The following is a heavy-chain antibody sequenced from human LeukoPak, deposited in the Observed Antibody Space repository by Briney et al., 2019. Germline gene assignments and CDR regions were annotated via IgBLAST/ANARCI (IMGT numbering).Heavy chain of an antibody. CDR3: AKDGVPSRYFGRNYFDY. V-gene: IGHV3-23*01. CDR2: ISGSGGST. Sequence: PGGSLRLSCAASGFTFSSYAMSWVRQAPGKGLEWVSSISGSGGSTYYADSVKGRFTISRDNSNNTLYLQMNSLRAEDTAVYYCAKDGVPSRYFGRNYFDYWGQGTLVTVSS. CDR1: GFTFSSYA. J-gene: IGHJ4*02. D-gene: IGHD2-8*01.